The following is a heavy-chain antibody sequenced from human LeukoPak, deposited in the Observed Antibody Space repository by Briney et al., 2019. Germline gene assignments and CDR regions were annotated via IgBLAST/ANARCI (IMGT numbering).Heavy chain of an antibody. V-gene: IGHV3-7*01. CDR2: INQDGSEK. D-gene: IGHD5-24*01. Sequence: GGSLRLSCAASGFTFRTYWMSWVRQAPGKGLEWVANINQDGSEKYFVDSVKGRFTISRDNAKNSLHLQMNTLRAEDTAVYYCARERDGRFFDYWGQGTLVTVSS. CDR3: ARERDGRFFDY. CDR1: GFTFRTYW. J-gene: IGHJ4*02.